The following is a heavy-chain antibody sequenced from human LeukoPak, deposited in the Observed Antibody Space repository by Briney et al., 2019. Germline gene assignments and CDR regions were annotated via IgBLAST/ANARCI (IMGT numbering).Heavy chain of an antibody. D-gene: IGHD6-13*01. CDR3: ARPAIAAAWSLYYFDY. V-gene: IGHV3-23*01. J-gene: IGHJ4*02. CDR2: ISGSGGST. CDR1: GFTFSSYA. Sequence: GGSLRLSCAASGFTFSSYAMSWVRQAPGKGLEWVSAISGSGGSTYYADSVKGRFTISRDNSKYTLYLQMNSLRAEDTALYYCARPAIAAAWSLYYFDYWGQGTLVTVSS.